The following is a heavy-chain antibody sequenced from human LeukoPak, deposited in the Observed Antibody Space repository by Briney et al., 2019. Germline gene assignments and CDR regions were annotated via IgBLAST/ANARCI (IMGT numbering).Heavy chain of an antibody. CDR3: AFVMSSGSYWHFDY. CDR2: INSDGSST. CDR1: GFTFSSYW. Sequence: QSGGSLRLSCAASGFTFSSYWMHWVRQAPGKGLVWVSRINSDGSSTSYADSVKGRFTISRDNAKNTLYLQMNSLRAEDTAVYYCAFVMSSGSYWHFDYWGQGTLVTVSS. D-gene: IGHD1-26*01. J-gene: IGHJ4*02. V-gene: IGHV3-74*01.